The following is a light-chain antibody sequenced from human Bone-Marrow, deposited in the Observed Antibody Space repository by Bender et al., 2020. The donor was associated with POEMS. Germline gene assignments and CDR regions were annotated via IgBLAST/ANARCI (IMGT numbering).Light chain of an antibody. Sequence: TISCSGSNSNIGTNAVHWYQQFPGTAPKLLIYSDNQRPSGVPDGFYAFKSGTSASLAISGLQSEDEADYYCAAWDAGLSGWVFGGGAKLTV. CDR3: AAWDAGLSGWV. CDR1: NSNIGTNA. V-gene: IGLV1-44*01. J-gene: IGLJ3*02. CDR2: SDN.